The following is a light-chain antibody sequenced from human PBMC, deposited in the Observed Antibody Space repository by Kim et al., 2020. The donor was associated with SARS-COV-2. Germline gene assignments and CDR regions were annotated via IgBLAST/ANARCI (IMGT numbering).Light chain of an antibody. V-gene: IGLV3-25*03. Sequence: PGPTARTTCSGEALPKQFGYWYQQRPGRAPILVLYRDKERPSWIPERFSGSRSGTTLTLTITGVQTEDEADYFCQSADISGTSWIFGGGTKLTVL. J-gene: IGLJ2*01. CDR1: ALPKQF. CDR2: RDK. CDR3: QSADISGTSWI.